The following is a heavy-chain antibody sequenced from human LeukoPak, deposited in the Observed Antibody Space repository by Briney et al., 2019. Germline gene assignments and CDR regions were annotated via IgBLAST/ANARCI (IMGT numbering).Heavy chain of an antibody. CDR2: IKQDGSEK. CDR1: GFTFSSYW. Sequence: QTGGSLRLSCAASGFTFSSYWMSWVRQAPGKGLEWVANIKQDGSEKYYVDSVKGRFTISRDNAKNSLYLQMNSLRAEDTALYYCAKDKRPNLEYYFDYWGQGTLVTVSS. V-gene: IGHV3-7*03. D-gene: IGHD3-3*01. CDR3: AKDKRPNLEYYFDY. J-gene: IGHJ4*02.